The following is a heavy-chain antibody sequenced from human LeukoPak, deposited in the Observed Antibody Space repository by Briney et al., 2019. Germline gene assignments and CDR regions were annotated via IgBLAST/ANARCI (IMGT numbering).Heavy chain of an antibody. V-gene: IGHV1-3*01. CDR2: SNAGNGNT. J-gene: IGHJ4*02. Sequence: ASVKVSCKASGYTFTSYAMHWVRQAPGQRLEWMGWSNAGNGNTNYAQKLQGRVTMTTDTSTSTAYMELRSLRSDDTAVYYCARDTEFYYDSSGYLDYWGQGTLVTVPS. CDR3: ARDTEFYYDSSGYLDY. CDR1: GYTFTSYA. D-gene: IGHD3-22*01.